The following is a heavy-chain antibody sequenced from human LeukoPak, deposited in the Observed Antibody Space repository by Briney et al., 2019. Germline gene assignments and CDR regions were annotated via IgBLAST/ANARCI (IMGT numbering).Heavy chain of an antibody. J-gene: IGHJ3*02. CDR1: GGSISSYY. CDR3: ARDGNDYGGNSGLDAFDI. CDR2: IYYSGST. D-gene: IGHD4-23*01. Sequence: SETLSLTCTVSGGSISSYYWSWIRQPPGKGLEWIGYIYYSGSTNYNPSLKSRVTISVDTSKNQFSLKLSSVTAADTAVYYCARDGNDYGGNSGLDAFDIWGQGTMVTVSS. V-gene: IGHV4-59*12.